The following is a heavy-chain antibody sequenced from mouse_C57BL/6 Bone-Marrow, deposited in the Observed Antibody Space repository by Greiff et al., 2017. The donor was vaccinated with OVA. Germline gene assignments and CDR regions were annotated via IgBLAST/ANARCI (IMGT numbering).Heavy chain of an antibody. CDR3: ARKGPLWLRRGWFDY. Sequence: VQLQQSGPELVKPGASVKMSCKASGYTFTDYNMHWVKQSHGKSLEWIGYINPNNGGTSYNQKFKGKATLTVNKSSSTAYMELRSLTSEDSAVYYCARKGPLWLRRGWFDYWGQGTTLTVSS. V-gene: IGHV1-22*01. J-gene: IGHJ2*01. CDR1: GYTFTDYN. CDR2: INPNNGGT. D-gene: IGHD2-2*01.